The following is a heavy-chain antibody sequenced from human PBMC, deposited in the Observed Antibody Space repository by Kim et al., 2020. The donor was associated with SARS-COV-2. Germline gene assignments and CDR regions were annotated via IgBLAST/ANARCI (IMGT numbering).Heavy chain of an antibody. CDR2: INHSGST. Sequence: SETLSLTCAVYGGSFSGYYWSWIRQPPGKGLEWIGEINHSGSTNYNPSLKSRVTITVDKSKNQFSLKLSSVTAADTAVYYCAGGTRQWLSRHYYYYMDV. J-gene: IGHJ6*03. CDR1: GGSFSGYY. CDR3: AGGTRQWLSRHYYYYMDV. V-gene: IGHV4-34*01. D-gene: IGHD6-19*01.